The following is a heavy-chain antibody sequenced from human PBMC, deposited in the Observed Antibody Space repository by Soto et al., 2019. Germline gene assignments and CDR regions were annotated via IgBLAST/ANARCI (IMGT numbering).Heavy chain of an antibody. Sequence: PSETLSLTCTVSGDSVSSGFYYWSWIRQPPGKGLEWIGYIYYSGSTNYNPSLKSRVTISIDTSKNQFSLKLSSVTAADTAVYYCARVRAPYYYDGSGYYYFDYWGQGTLVTVSS. CDR2: IYYSGST. D-gene: IGHD3-22*01. CDR1: GDSVSSGFYY. J-gene: IGHJ4*02. CDR3: ARVRAPYYYDGSGYYYFDY. V-gene: IGHV4-61*01.